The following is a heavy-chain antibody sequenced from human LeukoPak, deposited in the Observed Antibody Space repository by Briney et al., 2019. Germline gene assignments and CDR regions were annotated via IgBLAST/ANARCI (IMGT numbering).Heavy chain of an antibody. D-gene: IGHD6-19*01. V-gene: IGHV3-9*01. J-gene: IGHJ4*02. CDR2: ISWNSGSI. CDR3: ARALYSGWFDY. CDR1: GFTFDDYA. Sequence: QPGGSLRLSCAASGFTFDDYAMHWVRQAPGKGLEWVSGISWNSGSIGYADSVKGRFTISRDNAKNSLYLQMNSLRAEDTALYYCARALYSGWFDYWGQGTLVTVSS.